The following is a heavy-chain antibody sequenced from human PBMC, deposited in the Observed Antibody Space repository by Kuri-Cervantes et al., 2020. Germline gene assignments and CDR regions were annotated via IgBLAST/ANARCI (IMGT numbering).Heavy chain of an antibody. J-gene: IGHJ4*02. CDR3: AKREYDFWSGYLPFLFDY. D-gene: IGHD3-3*01. CDR1: GFTFSSYA. Sequence: GESLKISCEASGFTFSSYAMSWVRQAPGEGLEWVSAISGSGGSTYYADSVKGRFTISRDNSKNTLYLQMNSLRAEDTAVYYCAKREYDFWSGYLPFLFDYWGQGTLVTVSS. V-gene: IGHV3-23*01. CDR2: ISGSGGST.